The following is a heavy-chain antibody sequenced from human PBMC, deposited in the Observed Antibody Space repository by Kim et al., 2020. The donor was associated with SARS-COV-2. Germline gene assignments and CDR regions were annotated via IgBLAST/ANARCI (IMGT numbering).Heavy chain of an antibody. V-gene: IGHV3-53*01. CDR2: TYSGGET. Sequence: GGSLRLSCAASGFIVTNNCVMWVRQAPGKGLERISITYSGGETFYADSVKGRFTVSRDDSRNTLFLQMDSLRVEDTAVYHCASQSNARYYCGMDVWGQGTTVTVSS. CDR1: GFIVTNNC. CDR3: ASQSNARYYCGMDV. J-gene: IGHJ6*02.